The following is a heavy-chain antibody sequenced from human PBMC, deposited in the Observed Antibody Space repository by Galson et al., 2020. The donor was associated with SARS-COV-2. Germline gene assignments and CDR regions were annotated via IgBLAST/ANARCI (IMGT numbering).Heavy chain of an antibody. CDR2: IDHSGST. CDR1: GGSLSGYY. V-gene: IGHV4-34*01. D-gene: IGHD3-22*01. Sequence: SETLSLTCAVYGGSLSGYYWSWIRQPPGKGLEWIGEIDHSGSTNYNPSLKSRVTMSVDTSKNQFSLRLSSVTAADTAVYYCARTSVDYYVSRGLDSWGQGALVTVSS. J-gene: IGHJ4*02. CDR3: ARTSVDYYVSRGLDS.